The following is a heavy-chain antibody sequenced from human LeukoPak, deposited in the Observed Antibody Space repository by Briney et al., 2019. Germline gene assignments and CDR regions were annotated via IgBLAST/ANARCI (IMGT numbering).Heavy chain of an antibody. CDR1: GFTVSSNY. V-gene: IGHV3-66*01. J-gene: IGHJ3*02. Sequence: GGSLRLSCAASGFTVSSNYMSWVRQAPGQGLEWVSVIYSGGSTYYADSVKGRFTISRDNSKNTLYLQMNSLRAEDTAVYYCARARYSYDAFDIWGQGTMVTVSS. CDR3: ARARYSYDAFDI. CDR2: IYSGGST. D-gene: IGHD5-18*01.